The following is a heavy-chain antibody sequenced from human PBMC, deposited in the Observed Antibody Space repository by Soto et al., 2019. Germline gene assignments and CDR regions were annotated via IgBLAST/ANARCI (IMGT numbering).Heavy chain of an antibody. D-gene: IGHD3-3*01. J-gene: IGHJ3*02. CDR3: ATLALGGVVTNSDAFDI. CDR1: GVAINISSW. CDR2: IHHSGST. Sequence: SETLSLTCAVSGVAINISSWWSWVRQPPGKGLEWIGEIHHSGSTNLNPSLKSRVTISIDKSKTQFYLKLSSVTAADTAVYYCATLALGGVVTNSDAFDIWGQGTVVTVS. V-gene: IGHV4-4*02.